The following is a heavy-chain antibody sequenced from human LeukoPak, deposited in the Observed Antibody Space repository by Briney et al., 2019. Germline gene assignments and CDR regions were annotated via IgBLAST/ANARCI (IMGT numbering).Heavy chain of an antibody. Sequence: GGSLRLSCAASGFTFSTYAMSWVRQAPGKGLEWVSAISGSGGSTYYADSVKGRFTISRDNSKNTLYLQMNSLRAEDTAVYYCAKGHRIGSGWYNIFDYWGQGTLVTVSS. CDR3: AKGHRIGSGWYNIFDY. V-gene: IGHV3-23*01. CDR2: ISGSGGST. J-gene: IGHJ4*02. CDR1: GFTFSTYA. D-gene: IGHD6-19*01.